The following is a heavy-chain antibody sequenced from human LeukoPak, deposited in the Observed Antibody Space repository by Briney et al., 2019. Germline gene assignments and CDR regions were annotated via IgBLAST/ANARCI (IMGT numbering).Heavy chain of an antibody. CDR3: ARGLPAHNWFDP. D-gene: IGHD2-2*01. CDR1: GFTFSSYS. Sequence: GGSLRLSCAASGFTFSSYSMNWVRQAPGKGLEWVSSISSSSYIYYADSVKGRFTISRDNAKNSLYLQMNSLRAEDTAVYYCARGLPAHNWFDPWGQGTLVTVSS. J-gene: IGHJ5*02. V-gene: IGHV3-21*01. CDR2: ISSSSYI.